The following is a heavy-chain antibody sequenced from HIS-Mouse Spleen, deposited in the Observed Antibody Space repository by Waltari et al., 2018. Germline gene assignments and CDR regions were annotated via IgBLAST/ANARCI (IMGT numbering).Heavy chain of an antibody. CDR3: TRDGYSSSWYPAFDI. CDR2: IRSKAYGGTT. D-gene: IGHD6-13*01. V-gene: IGHV3-49*05. J-gene: IGHJ3*02. Sequence: EVQLVESGGGLVKPGRSLRLSCTASGFTFGDYAMSWFRQAPGRGLEWVGFIRSKAYGGTTEYAASVKGRFTISRDDSKSIAYLQMNSLKTEYTAVYYCTRDGYSSSWYPAFDIWGQGTMVTVSS. CDR1: GFTFGDYA.